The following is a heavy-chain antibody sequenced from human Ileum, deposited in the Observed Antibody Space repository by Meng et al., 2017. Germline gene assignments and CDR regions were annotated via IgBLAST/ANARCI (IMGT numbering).Heavy chain of an antibody. CDR3: ARSGQTTVTYLD. CDR2: INRSGSP. CDR1: DGSFSSYY. V-gene: IGHV4-34*01. D-gene: IGHD4-11*01. J-gene: IGHJ4*02. Sequence: SETLSLTCAVYDGSFSSYYWSWIRQPPGKGLEWIGEINRSGSPNYNPSLKSRVTTSVDTNHFSLTLTSVTAADTAVYYCARSGQTTVTYLDWGQGTLVTVSS.